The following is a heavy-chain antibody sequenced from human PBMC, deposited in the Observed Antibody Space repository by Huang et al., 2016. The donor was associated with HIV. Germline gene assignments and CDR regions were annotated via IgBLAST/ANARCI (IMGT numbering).Heavy chain of an antibody. CDR2: VTNEGNEK. V-gene: IGHV3-30*03. CDR1: GFSFTSYD. Sequence: QGQLVESGGGVVQPGRSLRLSCAASGFSFTSYDMQWVRQVPGKWLDWVGCVTNEGNEKYYADSVKRRFTMSGDNFKNTLYLQMNSLRTGDTAVYFCLPAGHVSHYYYMDVWGKGTTVSVSS. J-gene: IGHJ6*03. CDR3: LPAGHVSHYYYMDV.